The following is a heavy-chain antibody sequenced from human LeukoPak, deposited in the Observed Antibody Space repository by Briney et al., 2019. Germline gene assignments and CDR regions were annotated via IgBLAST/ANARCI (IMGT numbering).Heavy chain of an antibody. Sequence: GESLKISCKGSGYSFTSNWIVWVRQMPGKGLEWMGIIYPGDSDTRYSPSFQGQVTISADKSISTAYLHWSSLKASDTAMYYCARHTPVPAALYYWGQGTLVTVSS. CDR2: IYPGDSDT. CDR3: ARHTPVPAALYY. J-gene: IGHJ4*02. CDR1: GYSFTSNW. D-gene: IGHD2-2*01. V-gene: IGHV5-51*01.